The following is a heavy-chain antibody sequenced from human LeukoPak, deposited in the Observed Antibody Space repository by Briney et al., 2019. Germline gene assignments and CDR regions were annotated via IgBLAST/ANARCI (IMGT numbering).Heavy chain of an antibody. CDR1: GFTVSSNY. CDR3: ARGSSSGNPYYFDY. Sequence: GGSLRLSCAASGFTVSSNYMSWVRQAPGKGLEWVSYISSSGSTIYYADSVKGRFTISRDNAKNSLYLQMNSLRAEDTALYYCARGSSSGNPYYFDYWGQGTLVTVSS. D-gene: IGHD6-6*01. V-gene: IGHV3-11*01. CDR2: ISSSGSTI. J-gene: IGHJ4*02.